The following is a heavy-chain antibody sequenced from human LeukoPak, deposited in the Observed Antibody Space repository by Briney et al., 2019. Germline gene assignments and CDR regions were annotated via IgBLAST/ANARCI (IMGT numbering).Heavy chain of an antibody. CDR2: INPSGGST. CDR1: GYTFTSYY. CDR3: ARGSGGTYYNYFDY. Sequence: GASVNVSCKASGYTFTSYYMHWVRQAPAQRLECMGIINPSGGSTSYAQKFQGRVTMTRDTSTSTVYMEMSSLRSEDTAVYYCARGSGGTYYNYFDYWGQGTLVTVSS. V-gene: IGHV1-46*01. D-gene: IGHD1-26*01. J-gene: IGHJ4*02.